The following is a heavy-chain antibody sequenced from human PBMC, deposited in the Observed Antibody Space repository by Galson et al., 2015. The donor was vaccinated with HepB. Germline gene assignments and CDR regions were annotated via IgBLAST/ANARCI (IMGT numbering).Heavy chain of an antibody. Sequence: SLRLSCAASGFTLKTYAMHWVRQAPGKGLEWLAIISYDGSKTDYADSVRGRFAISRDNSESTLYLQMNSLKVEDTAVYYCARDYGLTGPFDSWGQGTLVTVSS. J-gene: IGHJ5*01. CDR3: ARDYGLTGPFDS. CDR1: GFTLKTYA. D-gene: IGHD3-9*01. V-gene: IGHV3-30*09. CDR2: ISYDGSKT.